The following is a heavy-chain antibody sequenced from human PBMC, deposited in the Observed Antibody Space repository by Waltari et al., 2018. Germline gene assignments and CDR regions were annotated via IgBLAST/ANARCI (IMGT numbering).Heavy chain of an antibody. V-gene: IGHV3-23*01. Sequence: EVQLLESGGGLVQPGGSLRLSCAASGFTFSSYAMSWVRQAPGKGMEWVATIRGGGGGTYTADSVKGRFTIFRDNPKNTLYLQLNSLRAGDTAVYYCAKRPFGVVSDDAFDIWGQGTMVTVSS. CDR1: GFTFSSYA. D-gene: IGHD3-3*01. CDR3: AKRPFGVVSDDAFDI. J-gene: IGHJ3*02. CDR2: IRGGGGGT.